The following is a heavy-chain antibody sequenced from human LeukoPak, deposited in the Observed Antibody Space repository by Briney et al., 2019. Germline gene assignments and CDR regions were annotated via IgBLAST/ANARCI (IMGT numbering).Heavy chain of an antibody. V-gene: IGHV1-46*01. Sequence: ASVKVSCKASGYTFTSNYMNWVRQPPGQGLEWMGIINPSGGSISYAQKFQGRVTMTRDTSTSTVYMELSSLRSEATAVYYCARGRTTVVTPGYFQYWGQGTLVIVSS. J-gene: IGHJ1*01. CDR2: INPSGGSI. CDR1: GYTFTSNY. D-gene: IGHD4-23*01. CDR3: ARGRTTVVTPGYFQY.